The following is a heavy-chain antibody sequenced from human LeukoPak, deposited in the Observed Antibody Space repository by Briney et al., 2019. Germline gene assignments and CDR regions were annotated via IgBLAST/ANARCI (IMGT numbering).Heavy chain of an antibody. Sequence: SQTLSLTCAISGDSVSSNSAAWNWIRQSPSRGLEWLGRTYYRSKWYNDYAVSVKSRITINPDTSKNQFSLQLNSVTPEDTAVYYCARLVVVPAAPDYYFDYWGQGTLVTASS. CDR1: GDSVSSNSAA. J-gene: IGHJ4*02. V-gene: IGHV6-1*01. CDR2: TYYRSKWYN. D-gene: IGHD2-2*01. CDR3: ARLVVVPAAPDYYFDY.